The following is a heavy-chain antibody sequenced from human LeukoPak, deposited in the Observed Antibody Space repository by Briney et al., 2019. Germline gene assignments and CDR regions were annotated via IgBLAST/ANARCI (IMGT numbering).Heavy chain of an antibody. CDR1: GGSISSGGYY. V-gene: IGHV4-31*03. CDR3: ARDGIAAAGIDY. CDR2: IYYSGST. Sequence: PSETLSLTCTVSGGSISSGGYYWSWIRQHPGKGLEWIGYIYYSGSTYYNPSLKSRVTISVDTSKNQFSLKLSSVTAADTAVYYCARDGIAAAGIDYWGQGTLVTVSS. D-gene: IGHD6-13*01. J-gene: IGHJ4*02.